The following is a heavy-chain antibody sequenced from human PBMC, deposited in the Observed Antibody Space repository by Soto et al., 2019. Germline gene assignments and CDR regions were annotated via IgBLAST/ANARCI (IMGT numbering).Heavy chain of an antibody. D-gene: IGHD1-26*01. J-gene: IGHJ5*02. CDR1: NASFSVYY. CDR3: ARSAASFGGASYLGA. Sequence: PSETLSLTCALYNASFSVYYWTWIRQPPGKGLEWIGEINHSGSSNSNPSLKSRVTISVDTSKNQFSLKLNSVTAADTAVYFCARSAASFGGASYLGAWGQGTLVTVSS. V-gene: IGHV4-34*01. CDR2: INHSGSS.